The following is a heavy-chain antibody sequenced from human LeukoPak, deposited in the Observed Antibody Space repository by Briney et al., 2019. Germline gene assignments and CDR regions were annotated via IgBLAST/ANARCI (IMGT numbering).Heavy chain of an antibody. Sequence: SETLSLTCTVSGGSISSYYWSWTRQPPGKGLEWIGYIYYSGSTNYNPSLKSRVTISVDTSKNQFSLKLSSVTAADTAVYYCAREQACYYGSGRVDPWGQGTLVTVSS. V-gene: IGHV4-59*01. CDR1: GGSISSYY. J-gene: IGHJ5*02. CDR2: IYYSGST. D-gene: IGHD3-10*01. CDR3: AREQACYYGSGRVDP.